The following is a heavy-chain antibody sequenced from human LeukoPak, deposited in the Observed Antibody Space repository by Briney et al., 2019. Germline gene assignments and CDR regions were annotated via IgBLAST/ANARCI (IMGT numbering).Heavy chain of an antibody. V-gene: IGHV1-8*01. J-gene: IGHJ4*02. Sequence: ASVKVSCKASGYTFTSYDINWVRQATGQVLEWMGWMNPNSGNTGYAQKFQGRVTMTRNTSISTAYMELSSLRSEDTAVYYCARGVSYGYDFYYFDYWGQGTLVTVSS. CDR2: MNPNSGNT. CDR3: ARGVSYGYDFYYFDY. CDR1: GYTFTSYD. D-gene: IGHD5-12*01.